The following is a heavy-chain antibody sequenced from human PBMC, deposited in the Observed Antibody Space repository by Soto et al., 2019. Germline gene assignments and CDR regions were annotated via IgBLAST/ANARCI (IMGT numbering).Heavy chain of an antibody. CDR2: IYPGDSDT. D-gene: IGHD1-1*01. CDR3: ARLSGAWNGNNWFDP. CDR1: GYSFTSYW. V-gene: IGHV5-51*01. J-gene: IGHJ5*02. Sequence: GESLKISCKGSGYSFTSYWIGWVRQMPGKGLEWMGIIYPGDSDTRYSPSFQGQVTISADKSISTAYLQWSSLKASDTAMYYCARLSGAWNGNNWFDPWGQGTLVTVSS.